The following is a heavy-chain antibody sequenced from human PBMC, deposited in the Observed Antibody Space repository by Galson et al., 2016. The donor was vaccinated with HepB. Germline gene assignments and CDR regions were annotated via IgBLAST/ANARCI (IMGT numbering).Heavy chain of an antibody. D-gene: IGHD3-3*01. Sequence: SLRLSCAASGFSFTSYSMSWVRQAPGKGLEWVSSITRSSTYIFYAESVNGRFTTSRDNSKNTLYLQMNSLSPEDTAVYFCAKTKRSLEWYGAHDVWGQGTMVTVSS. J-gene: IGHJ3*01. V-gene: IGHV3-21*01. CDR1: GFSFTSYS. CDR3: AKTKRSLEWYGAHDV. CDR2: ITRSSTYI.